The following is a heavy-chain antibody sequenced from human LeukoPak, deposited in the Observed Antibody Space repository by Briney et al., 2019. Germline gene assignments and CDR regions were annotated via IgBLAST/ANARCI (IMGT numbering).Heavy chain of an antibody. V-gene: IGHV4-34*01. J-gene: IGHJ4*02. D-gene: IGHD6-19*01. Sequence: SSETLSLTCAVYGGSFSGYYWSWIRQPPGKGLEWIGEINHSGSTNYNPSLKSRVTISVDTSKNQFSLKLSSVTAADTAVYYCARGVKQWLVAGYFDYWGQGTLVTVSS. CDR2: INHSGST. CDR3: ARGVKQWLVAGYFDY. CDR1: GGSFSGYY.